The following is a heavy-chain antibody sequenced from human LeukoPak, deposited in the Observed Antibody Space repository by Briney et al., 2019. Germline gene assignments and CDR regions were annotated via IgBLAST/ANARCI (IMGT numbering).Heavy chain of an antibody. CDR3: AKDSRYFDWLFFDY. CDR2: IRYDGSNK. CDR1: GFTFSSYG. V-gene: IGHV3-30*02. D-gene: IGHD3-9*01. J-gene: IGHJ4*02. Sequence: GGSLRLSCVASGFTFSSYGMHWVRQAPAKGLEGVAFIRYDGSNKYYADSVKGRINISRDNSKITLYLQMNSLRAEDTAVYYCAKDSRYFDWLFFDYWGQGALVTASS.